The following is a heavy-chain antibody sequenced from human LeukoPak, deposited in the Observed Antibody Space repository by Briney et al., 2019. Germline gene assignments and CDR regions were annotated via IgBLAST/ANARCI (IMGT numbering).Heavy chain of an antibody. Sequence: SETLSLTCTVSGGSISSGGYYWSWIRQPPGKGLEWIGYIYHSGSTYYNPSLKSRVTISVDRSKNQFSLKLSSVTAADTAVYYCARGRYGGYVASYYYYYYGMDVWGQGTTVTVSS. J-gene: IGHJ6*02. CDR2: IYHSGST. V-gene: IGHV4-30-2*01. CDR1: GGSISSGGYY. D-gene: IGHD5-12*01. CDR3: ARGRYGGYVASYYYYYYGMDV.